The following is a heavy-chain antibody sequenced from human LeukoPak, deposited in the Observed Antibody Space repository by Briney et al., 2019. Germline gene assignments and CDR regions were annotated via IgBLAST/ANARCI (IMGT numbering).Heavy chain of an antibody. Sequence: SETLSLTCAVYGGSFSGYYWGWIRQPPGKGLEWIGSIYYSGSTYYNPSLKSRVTISVDTSKNQFSLKLSSVTAADTAVYYCARDGVPDCSGGSCPTSLDYWGQGTLVTVSS. V-gene: IGHV4-34*01. CDR1: GGSFSGYY. CDR2: IYYSGST. D-gene: IGHD2-15*01. J-gene: IGHJ4*02. CDR3: ARDGVPDCSGGSCPTSLDY.